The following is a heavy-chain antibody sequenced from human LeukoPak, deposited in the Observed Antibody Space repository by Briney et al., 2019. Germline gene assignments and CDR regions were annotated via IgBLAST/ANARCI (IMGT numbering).Heavy chain of an antibody. D-gene: IGHD3-22*01. CDR2: ISGSGGST. Sequence: GRSLRLSCAASGFTFSSYSMHWVRQAPGKGLEWVSAISGSGGSTYYADSVKGRFTISRDNSKNTLYLQMNSLRAEDTAVYYCAKGYSPYYDSSGYGAWGQGTLVTVSS. CDR3: AKGYSPYYDSSGYGA. V-gene: IGHV3-23*01. J-gene: IGHJ5*02. CDR1: GFTFSSYS.